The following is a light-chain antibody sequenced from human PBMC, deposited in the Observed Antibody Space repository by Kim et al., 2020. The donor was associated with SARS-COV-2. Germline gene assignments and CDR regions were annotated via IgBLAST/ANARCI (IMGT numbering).Light chain of an antibody. CDR1: QSVSSY. CDR2: DAS. Sequence: EIVLTQSPATLSVSPGERATLSCRASQSVSSYLAWYQQKPGQVPRRLIYDASTRATGISARFFGSGSGTNFTLTISSLQSEDFAIYYCQQYSQWPPEHTSGQGTKLEI. J-gene: IGKJ2*01. CDR3: QQYSQWPPEHT. V-gene: IGKV3-15*01.